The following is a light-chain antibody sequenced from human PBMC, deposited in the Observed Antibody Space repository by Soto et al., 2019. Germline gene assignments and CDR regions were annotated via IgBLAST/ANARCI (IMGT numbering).Light chain of an antibody. CDR2: TAS. CDR3: QQVKSYPLT. Sequence: DIQLTQSPSFLSASVGDRVTITCRATQGISTYLGWYQHKPGKAPKLLIYTASTLQSGVPSRFSGSGSGTDFTLTISSLQPEDFATYYCQQVKSYPLTFGGGTKVEIK. CDR1: QGISTY. J-gene: IGKJ4*01. V-gene: IGKV1-9*01.